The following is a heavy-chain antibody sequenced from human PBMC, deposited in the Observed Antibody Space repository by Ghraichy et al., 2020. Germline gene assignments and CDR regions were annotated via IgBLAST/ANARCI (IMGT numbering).Heavy chain of an antibody. V-gene: IGHV3-7*04. Sequence: GESLNISCAASGFTFTSYYMTLVRQVPGKGLEWVANIKYDSSEQYYEDSVKGRFTISRDNAKNSLYLQMNSLRPDDTAVYYCARGGYNYGSNPIDYWGQGTLVTVSS. CDR3: ARGGYNYGSNPIDY. J-gene: IGHJ4*02. CDR1: GFTFTSYY. D-gene: IGHD5-18*01. CDR2: IKYDSSEQ.